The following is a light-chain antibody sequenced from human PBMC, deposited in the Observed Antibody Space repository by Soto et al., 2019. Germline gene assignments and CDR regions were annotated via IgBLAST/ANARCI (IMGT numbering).Light chain of an antibody. V-gene: IGKV1-27*01. CDR2: GAT. Sequence: DIQMTQSPSALFASVGDRVTITCRASQDINNYLAWYQQRPGKVPKLLIYGATSLQAGVPSRFSGSGSGTEFTLTISSLQPEDVATYYCQNCKSAVFTFGPGTKVDIK. CDR3: QNCKSAVFT. CDR1: QDINNY. J-gene: IGKJ3*01.